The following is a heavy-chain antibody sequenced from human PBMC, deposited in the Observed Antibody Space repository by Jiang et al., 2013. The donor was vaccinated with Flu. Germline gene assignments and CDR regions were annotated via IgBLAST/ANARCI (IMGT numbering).Heavy chain of an antibody. CDR1: GFTFSSYA. CDR3: AKVGDPRNPFDY. V-gene: IGHV3-23*01. CDR2: ISGSGGST. D-gene: IGHD3-10*01. J-gene: IGHJ4*02. Sequence: LLESGGGLIRAGGVPETLLCTPLGFTFSSYAMSWGPPRLQGRGWSGVSAISGSGGSTYYADSVKGRFTISRDNSKNTLYLQMNSLRAEDTAVYYCAKVGDPRNPFDYWGQGTLVTVSS.